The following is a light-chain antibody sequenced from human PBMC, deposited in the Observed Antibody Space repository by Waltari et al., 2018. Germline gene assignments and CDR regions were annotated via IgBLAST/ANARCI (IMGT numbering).Light chain of an antibody. J-gene: IGLJ3*02. CDR3: QSSDTSGSYAV. CDR1: TLSRPY. Sequence: ELTHPPSVSESPGQTARLPCSGETLSRPYSFLYQQKAGQAPVLVKYKDKGRPSGNPGRYSGSSSGTTVTLTISGVQAEDEADYYCQSSDTSGSYAVFGGGTRLTVV. V-gene: IGLV3-25*03. CDR2: KDK.